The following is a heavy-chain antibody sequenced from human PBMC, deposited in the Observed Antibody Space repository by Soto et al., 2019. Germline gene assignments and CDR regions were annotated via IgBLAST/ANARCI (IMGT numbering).Heavy chain of an antibody. CDR2: ISHYGVNK. J-gene: IGHJ5*02. V-gene: IGHV3-30-3*01. Sequence: GGSLGLSGAASGATFRNYPMHWWLQTPYKGLQWVAVISHYGVNKVCADSVKGRFSICRANSRNTMYLDMISLRTEDTAMYSCVRGGYSSSWDRLDRWGQGTLV. CDR3: VRGGYSSSWDRLDR. D-gene: IGHD4-4*01. CDR1: GATFRNYP.